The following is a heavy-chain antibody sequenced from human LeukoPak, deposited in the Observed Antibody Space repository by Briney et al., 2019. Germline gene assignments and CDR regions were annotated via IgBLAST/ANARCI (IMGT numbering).Heavy chain of an antibody. Sequence: ASVKVSCKASGYTFTSYYMHWVRQAPGQGLEWMGIINPSGGSTSYAQKFQGRVTMTRNTSISTAYMELSSLRSEDTAVYYCASLWFGELVPNYYGMDVWGQGTTVTVSS. J-gene: IGHJ6*02. CDR2: INPSGGST. CDR3: ASLWFGELVPNYYGMDV. CDR1: GYTFTSYY. V-gene: IGHV1-46*01. D-gene: IGHD3-10*01.